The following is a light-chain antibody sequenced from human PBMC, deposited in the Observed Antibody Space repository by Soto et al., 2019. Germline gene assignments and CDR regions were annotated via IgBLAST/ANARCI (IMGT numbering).Light chain of an antibody. CDR1: QDINNY. Sequence: DVQLTQSPSSLSASVGDRVTVICQASQDINNYLNWYQQKPGKAPKVLIYDASNLKTGVPSRFSGSRSGTDFTFTISSLQPEDFATYYCQQYDNLPLTFGGGTKVQIK. CDR3: QQYDNLPLT. V-gene: IGKV1-33*01. CDR2: DAS. J-gene: IGKJ4*01.